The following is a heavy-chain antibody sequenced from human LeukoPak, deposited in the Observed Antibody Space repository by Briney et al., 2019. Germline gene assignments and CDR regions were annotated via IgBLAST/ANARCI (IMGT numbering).Heavy chain of an antibody. CDR1: GGSISSYY. J-gene: IGHJ4*02. V-gene: IGHV4-59*08. D-gene: IGHD2-8*02. CDR2: IYYSGST. Sequence: PSETLSLTCTVSGGSISSYYWSWIRQPPGKGLEWIGYIYYSGSTNYNPSLKSRVTISADTSKNQFSLKLTSVTAADTAVYYCARGYWFYFDYWGQGTLVTVSS. CDR3: ARGYWFYFDY.